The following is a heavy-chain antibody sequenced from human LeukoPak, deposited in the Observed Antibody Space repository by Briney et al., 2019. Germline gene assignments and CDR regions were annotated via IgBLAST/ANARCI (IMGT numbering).Heavy chain of an antibody. D-gene: IGHD2-15*01. CDR3: TRQECSGGSCSYVDF. Sequence: GGSLRLSCAASGFDFSGFYVHWVRQASGRGLEWVGLICNKPNSYTTVYAASVKGRFTISRDDSKNTAYLQMNSLKAEDTAVYYCTRQECSGGSCSYVDFWGQGTLVTVSS. CDR1: GFDFSGFY. V-gene: IGHV3-73*01. J-gene: IGHJ4*02. CDR2: ICNKPNSYTT.